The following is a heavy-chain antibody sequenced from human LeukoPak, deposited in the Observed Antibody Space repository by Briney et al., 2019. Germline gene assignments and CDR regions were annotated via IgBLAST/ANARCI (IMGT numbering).Heavy chain of an antibody. CDR1: GGTISSNA. Sequence: SVKVSCKASGGTISSNAIGWVRQAPGQGLEWMGGIIPIFGTANYAQKFQGRVTITADESTSTAYMELSSLRSEDTAVYYCARYYSGWYYFDYWGQGTLVTVSS. V-gene: IGHV1-69*13. CDR2: IIPIFGTA. D-gene: IGHD6-19*01. CDR3: ARYYSGWYYFDY. J-gene: IGHJ4*02.